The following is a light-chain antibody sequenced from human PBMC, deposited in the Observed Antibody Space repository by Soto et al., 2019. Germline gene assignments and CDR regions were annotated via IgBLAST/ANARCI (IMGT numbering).Light chain of an antibody. V-gene: IGKV3D-15*01. CDR1: QSVSSN. J-gene: IGKJ5*01. Sequence: EIVLTQSPSTLSLSPWERSTLSFRASQSVSSNLAWYQQKPGQAPRLLIYATSARATGIPARFSGSGSGTEFTLTISSLQSEDFAVYYCQQYNNWPPFTFGQGTRLEIK. CDR3: QQYNNWPPFT. CDR2: ATS.